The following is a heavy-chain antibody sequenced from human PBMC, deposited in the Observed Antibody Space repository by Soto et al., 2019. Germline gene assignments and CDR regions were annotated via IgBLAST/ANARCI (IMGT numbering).Heavy chain of an antibody. CDR2: ISGSGGST. V-gene: IGHV3-23*01. D-gene: IGHD1-26*01. J-gene: IGHJ2*01. CDR1: GFTFSIYA. Sequence: GGSLRLSCAASGFTFSIYAMSWVRHAPGKGLEWVSAISGSGGSTYYADSVKGRFTISRDNSKNTLYLQMNSLRAEDTAVYYCAKVPYSGSRPWYFDLWGRGTLVTVSS. CDR3: AKVPYSGSRPWYFDL.